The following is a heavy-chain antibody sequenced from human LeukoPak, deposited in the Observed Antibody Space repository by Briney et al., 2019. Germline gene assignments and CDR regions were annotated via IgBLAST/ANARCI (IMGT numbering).Heavy chain of an antibody. CDR1: GFTFSSHW. CDR2: INSDGSST. Sequence: GGSLRLSCAASGFTFSSHWMHWVRQAPGKGLVWVSRINSDGSSTSYADSVKGRFTISRDNAKNTLYLQMNSLRAEDTAVYYCARVVQNYYYYMDVWGKGTTVTVSS. V-gene: IGHV3-74*01. CDR3: ARVVQNYYYYMDV. J-gene: IGHJ6*03. D-gene: IGHD2-15*01.